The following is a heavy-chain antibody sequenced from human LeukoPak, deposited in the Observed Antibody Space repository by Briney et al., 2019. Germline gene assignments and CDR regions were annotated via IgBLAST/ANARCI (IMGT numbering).Heavy chain of an antibody. J-gene: IGHJ4*02. CDR3: ARDRGYGYLFDY. CDR2: INSDGSST. D-gene: IGHD5-18*01. V-gene: IGHV3-74*01. CDR1: GLTFSSYS. Sequence: HSGGSLRLSCAASGLTFSSYSMNWVRQAPGKGLVWVSRINSDGSSTSYADSVKGRFTISRDNAKNTLYLQMNSLRAEDTAVYYCARDRGYGYLFDYWGQGTLVTVSS.